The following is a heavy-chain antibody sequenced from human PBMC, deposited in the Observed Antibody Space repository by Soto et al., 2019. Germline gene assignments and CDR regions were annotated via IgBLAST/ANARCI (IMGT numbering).Heavy chain of an antibody. CDR2: IDPSDSQT. D-gene: IGHD6-19*01. CDR3: AREYTEIVDGPTPFYFDY. Sequence: PGESLKISCKGSGYSFAGYWITWVRQKPGKGLEWMGRIDPSDSQTYYSPSLKSRLTMSLDTSKNQLSLKLSSVTAADTAVYYCAREYTEIVDGPTPFYFDYWGQGTPVTVSS. J-gene: IGHJ4*02. CDR1: GYSFAGYW. V-gene: IGHV5-10-1*01.